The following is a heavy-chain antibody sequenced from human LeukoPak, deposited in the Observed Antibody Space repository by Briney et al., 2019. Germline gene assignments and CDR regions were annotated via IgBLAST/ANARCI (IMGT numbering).Heavy chain of an antibody. V-gene: IGHV1-8*01. Sequence: ASVKVSCKASGFTFTSYDINWVRQAAGQGLEWMGWMNPNTGNRGYAQKFQSRVTMTRDTSISTAYMELSSLRSEDTAVYYCAKDLIAYSYGHAGRSNFDYWGQGTLVTVSS. CDR3: AKDLIAYSYGHAGRSNFDY. CDR1: GFTFTSYD. D-gene: IGHD5-18*01. CDR2: MNPNTGNR. J-gene: IGHJ4*02.